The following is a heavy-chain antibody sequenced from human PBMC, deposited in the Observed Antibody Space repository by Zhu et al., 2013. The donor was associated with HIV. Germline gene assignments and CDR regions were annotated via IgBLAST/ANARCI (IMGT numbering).Heavy chain of an antibody. D-gene: IGHD3-22*01. Sequence: QVQLVQSGAEVKKPGSSVKVSCKASGGTFSSYAISWVRQAPGQGLEWMGGIIPIFGTANYAQKFQGRVTITADESTSTAYMELSSLRSEDTAVYYCARGGYYDSSGYYYGYYYGMDVWGQGDHGHRLL. CDR2: IIPIFGTA. V-gene: IGHV1-69*12. CDR1: GGTFSSYA. J-gene: IGHJ6*02. CDR3: ARGGYYDSSGYYYGYYYGMDV.